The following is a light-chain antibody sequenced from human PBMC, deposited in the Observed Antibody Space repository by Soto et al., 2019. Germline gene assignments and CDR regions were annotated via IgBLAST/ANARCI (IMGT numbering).Light chain of an antibody. CDR1: SGYSSYA. Sequence: QLVLTQSPSASASLGASVQLTCTLSSGYSSYAIAWYQQQPEKGPRYLMKLNNDGTYTRGDGIPDRFSGSRSAAERYLTISSLQSDDEADYYCQTWGTGTVVFGGGTKVTVL. CDR2: LNNDGTY. J-gene: IGLJ2*01. CDR3: QTWGTGTVV. V-gene: IGLV4-69*01.